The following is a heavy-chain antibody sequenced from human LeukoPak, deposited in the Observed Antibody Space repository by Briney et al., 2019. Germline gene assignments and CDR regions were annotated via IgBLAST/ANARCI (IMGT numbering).Heavy chain of an antibody. CDR1: GGSISSGGYS. V-gene: IGHV4-30-2*01. J-gene: IGHJ6*02. CDR2: IYHSGST. D-gene: IGHD3-22*01. CDR3: ARGSDSSGYYYYYYGMDV. Sequence: TSQTLSPTCAVSGGSISSGGYSWSWIRQPPGKGLVWIGYIYHSGSTYYNPSLKSRVTISVDRSKNQFSLKLSSVTAADTAVYYCARGSDSSGYYYYYYGMDVWGQGTTVTVSS.